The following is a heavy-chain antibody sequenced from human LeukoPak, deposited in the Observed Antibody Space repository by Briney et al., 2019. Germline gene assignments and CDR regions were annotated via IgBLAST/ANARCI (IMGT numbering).Heavy chain of an antibody. CDR2: ITASGSTT. V-gene: IGHV3-23*01. J-gene: IGHJ4*02. CDR3: AKHLSAMASFDH. CDR1: GFTFRSYV. Sequence: GGSLRLSCAASGFTFRSYVMTWVRQAPGKGQEWVSSITASGSTTYYADSVKGRFTISRDNSKNTLYLQMNSLRAEDTAVYYCAKHLSAMASFDHWGQGTLVTVSS. D-gene: IGHD5-18*01.